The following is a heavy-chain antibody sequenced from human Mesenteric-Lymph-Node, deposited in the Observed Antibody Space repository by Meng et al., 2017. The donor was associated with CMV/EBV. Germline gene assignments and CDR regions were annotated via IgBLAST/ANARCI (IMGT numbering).Heavy chain of an antibody. J-gene: IGHJ4*02. V-gene: IGHV6-1*01. CDR1: DSFSTHLAT. D-gene: IGHD1-26*01. CDR2: TYYRSRWYK. CDR3: ARAFSREKDYYFDN. Sequence: DSFSTHLATWNWIRLSPSRGLEWLARTYYRSRWYKDYTESLQSRIIITPDISKNQVSLQLSSVSPEDSAMYYCARAFSREKDYYFDNWGQGSLVTVS.